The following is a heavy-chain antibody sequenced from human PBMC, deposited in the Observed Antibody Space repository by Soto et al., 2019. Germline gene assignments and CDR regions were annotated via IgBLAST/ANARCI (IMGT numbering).Heavy chain of an antibody. CDR1: GGSISSANW. D-gene: IGHD6-13*01. Sequence: QVHLQESGPGLVKPSGTLSLTCGVSGGSISSANWWTWVRQSPGKGLEWIGESYPSGSTNYNPSLKGRVTISVDKSKNQFDLNLSSVTAADTAVYYCARASRYSTRFYYYGMDVWGQGTTVTVSS. CDR3: ARASRYSTRFYYYGMDV. V-gene: IGHV4-4*02. CDR2: SYPSGST. J-gene: IGHJ6*02.